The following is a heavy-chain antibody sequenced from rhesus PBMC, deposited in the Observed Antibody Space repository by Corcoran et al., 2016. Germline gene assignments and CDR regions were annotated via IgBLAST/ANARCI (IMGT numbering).Heavy chain of an antibody. CDR3: TRDRPYSSGWYYFDY. J-gene: IGHJ4*01. V-gene: IGHV3S26*01. CDR1: GFTFSSYV. D-gene: IGHD6-31*01. Sequence: DVQLVESGGGLVKPGGSLRLSCVASGFTFSSYVMHWVRQAQGKGLEWVSVISESGVTIYYANSVKGCFTTSRDNAKNSLFLQMNSLRAEDTAVYYCTRDRPYSSGWYYFDYWGQGVLVTVSS. CDR2: ISESGVTI.